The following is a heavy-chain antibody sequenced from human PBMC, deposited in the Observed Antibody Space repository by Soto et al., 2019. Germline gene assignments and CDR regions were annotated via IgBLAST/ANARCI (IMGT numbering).Heavy chain of an antibody. CDR1: GGTFSSYA. J-gene: IGHJ5*02. V-gene: IGHV1-69*13. CDR3: ARVNSYGSFWFDP. D-gene: IGHD5-18*01. CDR2: IIPIFGTA. Sequence: SVKVSCKASGGTFSSYAISWVRQAPGQGLEWMGGIIPIFGTANYAQKFQGRVTITADESTSTAYMELSSLRSEDTAVYYCARVNSYGSFWFDPWGQGTLVTVSS.